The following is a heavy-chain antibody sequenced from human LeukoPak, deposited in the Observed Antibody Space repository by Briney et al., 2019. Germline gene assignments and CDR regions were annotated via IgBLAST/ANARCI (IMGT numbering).Heavy chain of an antibody. D-gene: IGHD3-22*01. V-gene: IGHV1-8*01. CDR3: ARGRYYDSSGSTTFDY. Sequence: GASVKVSCKASGYTVTSYDINWVRQATGQGLEWMGWMNPNSGNTGYAQKFQGRVTMTRNTSISTAYMELSSLRSEDTAVYYCARGRYYDSSGSTTFDYWGQGTLVTVSS. CDR2: MNPNSGNT. CDR1: GYTVTSYD. J-gene: IGHJ4*02.